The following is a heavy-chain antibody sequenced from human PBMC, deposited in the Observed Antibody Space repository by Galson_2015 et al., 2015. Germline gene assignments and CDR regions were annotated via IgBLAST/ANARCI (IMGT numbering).Heavy chain of an antibody. J-gene: IGHJ4*02. Sequence: SLRLSCAASGFTVSSNYMSWVRQAPGKGLEWVSVIYSGGSTYYADSVKGRLTISRDNSKNTLYLQMNSLRAEDTAVYYCARVRTGCFDYWGQGTLVTVSS. CDR1: GFTVSSNY. CDR3: ARVRTGCFDY. V-gene: IGHV3-53*01. D-gene: IGHD4-17*01. CDR2: IYSGGST.